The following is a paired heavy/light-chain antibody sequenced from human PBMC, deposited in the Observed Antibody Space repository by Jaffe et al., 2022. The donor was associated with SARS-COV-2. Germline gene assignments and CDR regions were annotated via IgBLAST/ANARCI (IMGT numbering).Heavy chain of an antibody. D-gene: IGHD5-12*01. CDR3: ARDPPLEMATIWHAFDI. J-gene: IGHJ3*02. V-gene: IGHV1-46*01. CDR2: INPSGGST. CDR1: GYTFTSYY. Sequence: QVQLVQSGAEVKKPGASVKVSCKASGYTFTSYYMHWVRQAPGQGLEWMGIINPSGGSTSYAQKFQGRVTMTRDTSTSTVYMELSSLRSEDTAVYYCARDPPLEMATIWHAFDIWGQGTMVTVSS.
Light chain of an antibody. V-gene: IGKV3-15*01. Sequence: EIVMTQSPATLSVSPGERATLSCRASQSVSSNLAWYQQKPGQAPRLLIYGASTRATGIPARFSGSGSGTEFTLTISSLQSEDFAVYYCQQYNNWPAFGQGTKVEIK. CDR2: GAS. J-gene: IGKJ1*01. CDR1: QSVSSN. CDR3: QQYNNWPA.